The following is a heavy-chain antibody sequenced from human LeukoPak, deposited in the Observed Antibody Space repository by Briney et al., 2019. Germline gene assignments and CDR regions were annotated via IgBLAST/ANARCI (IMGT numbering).Heavy chain of an antibody. CDR1: GGSISSGSYY. CDR3: ARPADSSGYFHDGFDI. CDR2: IYTSGST. J-gene: IGHJ3*02. D-gene: IGHD3-22*01. V-gene: IGHV4-61*02. Sequence: SPSETLSLTCTVSGGSISSGSYYWSWIRQPAGKGLEWIGRIYTSGSTNYNPSLKSRVTISVDTSKNQFSLKLSSVTAADTAVYYCARPADSSGYFHDGFDIWGQGTMVTVSS.